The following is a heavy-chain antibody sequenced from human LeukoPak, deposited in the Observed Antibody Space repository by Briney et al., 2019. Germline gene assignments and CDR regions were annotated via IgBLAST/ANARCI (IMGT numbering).Heavy chain of an antibody. CDR3: ARGVVHYYDSSGYYGY. Sequence: VASVKVSCKASGYTFTGYYMHWVRQAPGQGLEWMGRIIPILGIANYAQKFQGRVTITADKSTSTAYMELSSLRSEDTAVYYCARGVVHYYDSSGYYGYWGQGTLVTVSS. D-gene: IGHD3-22*01. CDR2: IIPILGIA. J-gene: IGHJ4*02. V-gene: IGHV1-69*04. CDR1: GYTFTGYY.